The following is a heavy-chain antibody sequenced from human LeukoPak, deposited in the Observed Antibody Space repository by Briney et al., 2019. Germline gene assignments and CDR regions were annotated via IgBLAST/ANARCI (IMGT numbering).Heavy chain of an antibody. CDR3: ARAGIAAASDY. J-gene: IGHJ4*02. CDR1: GFTVSSNY. CDR2: ISSSSSYI. D-gene: IGHD6-13*01. Sequence: GGSLRLSCAASGFTVSSNYMSWVRQAPGKGLEWVSSISSSSSYIYYADSVKGRFTISRDNAKNSLYLQMNSLRAEDTAVYYCARAGIAAASDYWGQGTLVTVSS. V-gene: IGHV3-21*01.